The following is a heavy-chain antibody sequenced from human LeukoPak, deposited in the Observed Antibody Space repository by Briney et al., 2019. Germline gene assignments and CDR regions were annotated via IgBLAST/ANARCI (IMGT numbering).Heavy chain of an antibody. J-gene: IGHJ6*03. Sequence: GGSLRLSCAASGFTFSGYAMSWVRQAPGKGLEWVAAISGSGGSTYHADSVKGRFTISRDNSKNSLYLQMNSLRAEDTAVYYCARDKSLDYMDVWGKGTTVTVSS. CDR3: ARDKSLDYMDV. CDR1: GFTFSGYA. V-gene: IGHV3-23*01. CDR2: ISGSGGST.